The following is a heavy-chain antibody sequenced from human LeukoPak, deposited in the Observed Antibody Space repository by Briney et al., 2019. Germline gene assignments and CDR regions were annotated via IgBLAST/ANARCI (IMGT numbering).Heavy chain of an antibody. J-gene: IGHJ4*02. D-gene: IGHD3-22*01. CDR2: ISSSSSTI. Sequence: GGSLRLSCAAPGFTFSSYSMNWVRQAPGKGLEWVSYISSSSSTIYYADSVKGRFTISRDNAKNSLYLQMNSLRAEDTAVYYCARVRGNSRGYFDYWGQGTLVTVSS. CDR3: ARVRGNSRGYFDY. CDR1: GFTFSSYS. V-gene: IGHV3-48*01.